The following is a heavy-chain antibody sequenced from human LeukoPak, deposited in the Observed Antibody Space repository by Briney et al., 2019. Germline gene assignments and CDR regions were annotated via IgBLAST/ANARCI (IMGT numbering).Heavy chain of an antibody. D-gene: IGHD3-10*01. CDR3: ARGKGSGRFGYFYYGVDV. CDR2: IWINGRDE. CDR1: GFTFGIYG. Sequence: GGSLRLSCAASGFTFGIYGMHWVRQAPGKGLEWVASIWINGRDETYVDSVKGRFPISRDNSTLFLQMNSLRPEDTAIYFCARGKGSGRFGYFYYGVDVWGQGTTVTVSS. V-gene: IGHV3-33*01. J-gene: IGHJ6*02.